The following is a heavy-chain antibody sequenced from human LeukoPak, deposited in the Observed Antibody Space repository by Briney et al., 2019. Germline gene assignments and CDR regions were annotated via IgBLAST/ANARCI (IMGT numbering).Heavy chain of an antibody. CDR2: ISSSGSTI. CDR1: GFTFSSYA. CDR3: ALIRVRDDYFDY. Sequence: GGSLRLSCAASGFTFSSYAMSWVRQAPGKGLEWVSYISSSGSTIYYADSVKGRFTISRDNAKNSLYLQMNSLRAEDTAVYYCALIRVRDDYFDYWGQGTLVTVSS. V-gene: IGHV3-48*03. D-gene: IGHD3-10*01. J-gene: IGHJ4*02.